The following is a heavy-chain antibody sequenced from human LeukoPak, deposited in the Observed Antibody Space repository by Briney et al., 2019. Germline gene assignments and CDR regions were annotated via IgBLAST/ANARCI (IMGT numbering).Heavy chain of an antibody. J-gene: IGHJ4*02. CDR2: ISSSGSTI. V-gene: IGHV3-11*01. CDR3: ARGENTAMVRLFDY. D-gene: IGHD5-18*01. CDR1: GFTFSDYY. Sequence: GGALRLSCAASGFTFSDYYMSWIRQAPGKGLEWVSYISSSGSTIYYADSVKGRFTISRDNAKNSLYLQMNSLRAEDTAVYYCARGENTAMVRLFDYWGQGTLVTVSS.